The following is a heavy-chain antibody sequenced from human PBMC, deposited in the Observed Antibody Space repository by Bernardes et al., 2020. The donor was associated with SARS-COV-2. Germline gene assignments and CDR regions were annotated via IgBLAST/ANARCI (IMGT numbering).Heavy chain of an antibody. V-gene: IGHV3-23*01. CDR2: ISGTDENT. J-gene: IGHJ4*02. CDR1: GFTFSSYA. CDR3: VKGAGWGSSYFED. D-gene: IGHD7-27*01. Sequence: GGSLRLSCVASGFTFSSYAMSWVRQAPGKGLEWVATISGTDENTDHAASVKGRFTISRDNSKNTLYLQMASLRADDTAIYYCVKGAGWGSSYFEDWGQGTLVTVSP.